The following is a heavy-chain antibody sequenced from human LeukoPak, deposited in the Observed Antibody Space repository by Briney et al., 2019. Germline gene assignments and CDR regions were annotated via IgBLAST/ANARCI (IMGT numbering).Heavy chain of an antibody. CDR1: GFTFSSYS. Sequence: GGSLRLSCAASGFTFSSYSMNWARQAPGKGLEWVSSISSSSSYIYYADSVKGRFTISRDNAKNSLYLQMNSLRAEDTAVYYCARDRRAGAADAFDIWGQGTMVTVSS. D-gene: IGHD1-26*01. CDR2: ISSSSSYI. CDR3: ARDRRAGAADAFDI. J-gene: IGHJ3*02. V-gene: IGHV3-21*01.